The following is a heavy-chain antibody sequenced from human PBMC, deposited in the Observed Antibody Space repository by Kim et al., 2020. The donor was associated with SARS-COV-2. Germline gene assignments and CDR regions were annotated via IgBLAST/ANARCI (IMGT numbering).Heavy chain of an antibody. V-gene: IGHV3-30-3*01. CDR2: ILYDGSNK. CDR3: ARRVGSYFDY. J-gene: IGHJ4*02. CDR1: GFTFGTYA. Sequence: GGSLRLSCEASGFTFGTYAMHWVRQAPGKGLEWVALILYDGSNKYYADSVKGRFTISRDTSKNTLYLQMDSLRPEDTAVYYCARRVGSYFDYWGQGTLVT.